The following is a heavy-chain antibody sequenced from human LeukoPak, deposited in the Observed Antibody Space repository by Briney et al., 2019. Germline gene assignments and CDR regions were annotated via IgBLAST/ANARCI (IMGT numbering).Heavy chain of an antibody. CDR1: GDSISSGDYY. J-gene: IGHJ4*02. D-gene: IGHD3-16*02. Sequence: SQTLSLTCTVSGDSISSGDYYWSWIRQPAGKGLEWIGRISSSGSTNYNPSLKSRVTISVDTSKNQFSLKLSSVTAADTGVYYCARTYDYIWGSFRSHSFDSWGQGTLVTVSS. CDR2: ISSSGST. CDR3: ARTYDYIWGSFRSHSFDS. V-gene: IGHV4-61*02.